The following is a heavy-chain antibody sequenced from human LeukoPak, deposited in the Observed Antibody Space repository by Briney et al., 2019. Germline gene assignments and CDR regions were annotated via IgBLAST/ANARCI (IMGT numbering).Heavy chain of an antibody. V-gene: IGHV1-18*01. Sequence: GASVKVSCKTSGYTFTSYAITWVRQAPGQGLEWMGWINVDNGDTNCAQKIQGRVTMTTDTSTSTAYMELRSLRSDDTAVYYCARGRFPGSGSYYNSFDYWGQGTLVTVSS. CDR3: ARGRFPGSGSYYNSFDY. D-gene: IGHD3-10*01. CDR1: GYTFTSYA. J-gene: IGHJ4*02. CDR2: INVDNGDT.